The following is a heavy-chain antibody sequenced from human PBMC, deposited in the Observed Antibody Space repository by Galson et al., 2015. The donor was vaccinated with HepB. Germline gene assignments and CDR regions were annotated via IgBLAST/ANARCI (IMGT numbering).Heavy chain of an antibody. CDR1: GFTVSSNY. CDR2: IYSGGST. Sequence: SLRLSCAASGFTVSSNYMSWVRQAPGKGLEWVSVIYSGGSTYYADSVKGRFTISRDNSKNTLYLQMNSLRAEDTAVYYCARDRLGATPHYYYYYGMDVWGQGTTVTVSS. J-gene: IGHJ6*02. D-gene: IGHD1-26*01. CDR3: ARDRLGATPHYYYYYGMDV. V-gene: IGHV3-53*01.